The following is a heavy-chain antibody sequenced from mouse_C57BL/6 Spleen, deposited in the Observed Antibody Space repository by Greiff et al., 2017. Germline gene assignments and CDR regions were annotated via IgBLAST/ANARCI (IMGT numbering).Heavy chain of an antibody. CDR1: GYTFTDYY. Sequence: VQLHQSGPELVKPGASVKISCKASGYTFTDYYMNWVKQSHGKSLEWIGDINPNNGGTSSNQTFKGKATLTVDQSSSTAYMALRSRTSEDSAVYYCARSRGYYPFAYWGQGTLVTVSA. J-gene: IGHJ3*01. D-gene: IGHD1-1*02. CDR3: ARSRGYYPFAY. V-gene: IGHV1-26*01. CDR2: INPNNGGT.